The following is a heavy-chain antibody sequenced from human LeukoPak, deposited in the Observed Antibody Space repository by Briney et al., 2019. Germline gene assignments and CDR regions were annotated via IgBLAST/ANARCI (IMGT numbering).Heavy chain of an antibody. V-gene: IGHV3-48*03. Sequence: PGGSLRLSCAASGFTFSSYEMNWVRQAPGKGLEWVSHISGSGDSIYYADSVKGRFTISRDNAKNLLYLQMNSLRAEDTAVYYCARDYYGSGSYSDYWGQGTLVTVSS. CDR2: ISGSGDSI. D-gene: IGHD3-10*01. CDR3: ARDYYGSGSYSDY. CDR1: GFTFSSYE. J-gene: IGHJ4*02.